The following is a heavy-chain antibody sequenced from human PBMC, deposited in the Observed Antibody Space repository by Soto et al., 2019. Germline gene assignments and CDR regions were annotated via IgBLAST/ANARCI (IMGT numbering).Heavy chain of an antibody. CDR3: ARRAASRLWSDAFDI. D-gene: IGHD2-21*01. CDR1: GYSFTSYW. CDR2: IYPGDSDT. J-gene: IGHJ3*02. V-gene: IGHV5-51*03. Sequence: EVQLVQSGAEVKKPGESLKISCKGSGYSFTSYWIGWVRQMPGKGLEWMGIIYPGDSDTRYSPSFQGQVTISADKSISTAYLQWSSLKASDTAMYYCARRAASRLWSDAFDIWGQGTMVTVSS.